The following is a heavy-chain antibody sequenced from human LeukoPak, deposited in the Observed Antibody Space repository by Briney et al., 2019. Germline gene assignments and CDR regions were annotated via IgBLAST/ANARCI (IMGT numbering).Heavy chain of an antibody. D-gene: IGHD4-23*01. CDR2: ISPSGGDP. J-gene: IGHJ2*01. CDR3: ARLRWEITHYWYFDL. Sequence: GGSLRLSCAASGFTFNNFPMSWVRQAPGKGLEWVSAISPSGGDPYFPDSVRGRFTISRDNSKNTVYLQMDSLRVEDTAVYYCARLRWEITHYWYFDLWGRGALVTVSS. V-gene: IGHV3-23*01. CDR1: GFTFNNFP.